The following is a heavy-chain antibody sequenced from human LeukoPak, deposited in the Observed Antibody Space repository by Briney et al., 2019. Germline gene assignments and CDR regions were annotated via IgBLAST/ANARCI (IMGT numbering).Heavy chain of an antibody. CDR1: GYTFTSYD. V-gene: IGHV1-8*01. D-gene: IGHD6-6*01. J-gene: IGHJ6*03. Sequence: ASVKVSCKASGYTFTSYDINWVRQVTGQGLEWMGWMNPNSGNTGYAQKFQGRVTITTDESTSTAYMELSSLRSEDTAVYYCARGEYSSSSGGDDYYYMDVWGKGTTVTVSS. CDR3: ARGEYSSSSGGDDYYYMDV. CDR2: MNPNSGNT.